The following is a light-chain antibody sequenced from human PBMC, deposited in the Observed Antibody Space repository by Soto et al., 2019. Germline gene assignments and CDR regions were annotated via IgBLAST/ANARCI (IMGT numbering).Light chain of an antibody. V-gene: IGLV1-47*01. Sequence: QSVLTQPPSASGTPGQRVTISCSGSSSNIGSNFVYWYQQLPGTAPQLLIYTNNQRPSGVPDRFSGSKSGTSASLAISGLRSEYEGDYYCAAWDDSLNAVVFGGGTKLTVL. CDR2: TNN. CDR1: SSNIGSNF. J-gene: IGLJ2*01. CDR3: AAWDDSLNAVV.